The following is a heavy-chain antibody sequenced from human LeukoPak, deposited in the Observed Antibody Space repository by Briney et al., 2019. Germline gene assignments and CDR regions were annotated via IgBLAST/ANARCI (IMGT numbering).Heavy chain of an antibody. CDR2: ISYDGSNK. Sequence: GGSLRLSCAASGFTVSSYAMHWVRQAPGKGLEWVAVISYDGSNKYYADSVKGRFTISRDNSKNTLYLQMNSLRAEDTVVYYCARPDYGDYVAFDYWGQGTLVTVSS. CDR1: GFTVSSYA. CDR3: ARPDYGDYVAFDY. J-gene: IGHJ4*02. D-gene: IGHD4-17*01. V-gene: IGHV3-30-3*01.